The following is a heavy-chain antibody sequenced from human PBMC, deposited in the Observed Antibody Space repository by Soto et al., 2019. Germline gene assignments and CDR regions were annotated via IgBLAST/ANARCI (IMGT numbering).Heavy chain of an antibody. CDR3: ANDIQDYFDY. CDR1: GFTFSSYG. CDR2: ISYDGSNK. V-gene: IGHV3-30*18. Sequence: TGGSLRLSCAASGFTFSSYGMHWVRQAPGKGLEWVAVISYDGSNKYYADSVKGRFTISRDNSKNTLYLQVNSLRAEDTAVYYCANDIQDYFDYWGQGTLVTVSS. J-gene: IGHJ4*02.